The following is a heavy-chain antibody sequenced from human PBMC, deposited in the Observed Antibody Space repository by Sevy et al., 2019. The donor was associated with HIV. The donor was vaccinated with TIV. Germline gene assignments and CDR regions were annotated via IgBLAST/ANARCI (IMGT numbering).Heavy chain of an antibody. Sequence: GGSLRLSCAGSGFTFGGYMMNWVRHAPGRGLEWVARVSRNGGTPEYGDSAKGRFTISRDNSKNTVYLQLKELRAEDTALYYCVKEGRDDFNPYLDFWGQGILVTVSS. V-gene: IGHV3-23*01. CDR1: GFTFGGYM. D-gene: IGHD3-10*01. J-gene: IGHJ4*02. CDR3: VKEGRDDFNPYLDF. CDR2: VSRNGGTP.